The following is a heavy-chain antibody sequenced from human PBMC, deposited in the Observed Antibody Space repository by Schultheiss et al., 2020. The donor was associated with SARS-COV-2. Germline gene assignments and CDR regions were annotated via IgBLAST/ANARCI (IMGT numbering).Heavy chain of an antibody. Sequence: GGSLRLSCVASGFTFSSRSMAWVRQAPGKGLEWVSALSSLGGSTHYADSVKGRFTISRDNSKNTLYLQLNSLRAEDTAVYYCARVSAKQLVRDAFDIWGQGTTVTVSS. V-gene: IGHV3-23*01. CDR3: ARVSAKQLVRDAFDI. D-gene: IGHD6-13*01. J-gene: IGHJ3*02. CDR1: GFTFSSRS. CDR2: LSSLGGST.